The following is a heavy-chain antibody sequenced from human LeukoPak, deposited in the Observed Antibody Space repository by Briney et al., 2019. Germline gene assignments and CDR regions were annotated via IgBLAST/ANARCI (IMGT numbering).Heavy chain of an antibody. CDR3: ARHFKAAASERAFDF. J-gene: IGHJ4*02. Sequence: SQTLSLTCGVYGGSFSGYYWSWIRQPPGKGLEWIGEVSQTGSGKTNYNPSLKGRVTISVDTSKNQFALELTSVTAADTAMYYCARHFKAAASERAFDFWGQGTLVTVSS. CDR2: VSQTGSGKT. V-gene: IGHV4-34*01. D-gene: IGHD6-13*01. CDR1: GGSFSGYY.